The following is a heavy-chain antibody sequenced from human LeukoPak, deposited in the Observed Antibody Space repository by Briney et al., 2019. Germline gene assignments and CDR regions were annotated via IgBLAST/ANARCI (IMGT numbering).Heavy chain of an antibody. CDR3: AREDGDYGRNFDY. J-gene: IGHJ4*02. D-gene: IGHD4-17*01. CDR2: IIPILGIA. CDR1: GGTFSSYA. V-gene: IGHV1-69*04. Sequence: ASVKVSCKASGGTFSSYAISWVRQAPGQGLEWMGRIIPILGIANYAQKFQGRVTITADKSTSTAYVELSSLRSEDTAVYYCAREDGDYGRNFDYWGQGTLVTVSS.